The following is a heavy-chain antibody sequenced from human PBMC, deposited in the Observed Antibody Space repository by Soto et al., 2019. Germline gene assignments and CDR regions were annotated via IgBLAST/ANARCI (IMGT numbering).Heavy chain of an antibody. CDR3: ARARMYSGAYHDY. CDR1: GYTFSNFG. D-gene: IGHD1-26*01. Sequence: QVQLVQSGAEVENPGASVKVSCKASGYTFSNFGINWVRQAPGQGLEWMGWITPYNGNANYAQKYQDRLNVTTDTSTNTAYLELRSLRSDDTAVYFCARARMYSGAYHDYWGQGTLVTVSS. CDR2: ITPYNGNA. V-gene: IGHV1-18*04. J-gene: IGHJ4*02.